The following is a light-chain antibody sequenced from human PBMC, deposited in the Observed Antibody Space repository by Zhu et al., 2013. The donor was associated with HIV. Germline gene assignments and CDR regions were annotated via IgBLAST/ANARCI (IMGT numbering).Light chain of an antibody. J-gene: IGLJ2*01. CDR2: SND. V-gene: IGLV1-44*01. CDR1: NANIGSNS. CDR3: AAWDDSLNVVI. Sequence: QSVLTQPPSTSGTPGQGVTISCSGSNANIGSNSVSWYKQLPGTAPKLLIYSNDQWPSGVPDRFSGSKSGTSASLAISGLQSEDEADYFCAAWDDSLNVVIFGGGTKVTVL.